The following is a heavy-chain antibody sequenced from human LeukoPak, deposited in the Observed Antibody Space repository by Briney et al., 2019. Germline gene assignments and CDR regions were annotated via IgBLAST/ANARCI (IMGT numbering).Heavy chain of an antibody. Sequence: GASVKVSCKASGYTFTSYGISWVRQAPGQGLEWMGWISAYNGNTNYAQKLQGRVTMTTDTSTSTAYMELRSLRSDDTAVYYCARDYLSLNIVAFFDYWGQGTLVTVSS. CDR3: ARDYLSLNIVAFFDY. D-gene: IGHD5-12*01. CDR2: ISAYNGNT. J-gene: IGHJ4*02. V-gene: IGHV1-18*01. CDR1: GYTFTSYG.